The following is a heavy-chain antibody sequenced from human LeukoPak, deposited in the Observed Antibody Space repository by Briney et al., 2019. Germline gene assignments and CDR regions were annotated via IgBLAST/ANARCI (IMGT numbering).Heavy chain of an antibody. Sequence: GGSLRLSCAASGFTFSDYYMSWIRQAPGKGLEWVSYISSSGSTIYYADSVKGRFTISRDNAKNSLYLQMNSLRAEDTAVYYCARDSPSDHYDLWSGYYSTYYYYYGMDVWGQGTTVTVSS. CDR1: GFTFSDYY. CDR2: ISSSGSTI. V-gene: IGHV3-11*01. CDR3: ARDSPSDHYDLWSGYYSTYYYYYGMDV. D-gene: IGHD3-3*01. J-gene: IGHJ6*02.